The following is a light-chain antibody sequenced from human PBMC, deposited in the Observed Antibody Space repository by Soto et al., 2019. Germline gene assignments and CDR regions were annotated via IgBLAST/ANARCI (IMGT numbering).Light chain of an antibody. V-gene: IGLV1-51*01. CDR3: ATWDSSLIAWL. J-gene: IGLJ3*02. Sequence: QSVLTQPPSLSAAPGQTVTISCSGGSSNIGNNYVSWYQQVAGTTPKLLIFDNNKRPSGIPDRFSGSKSGTSATLGIAGLQTGDAADYYCATWDSSLIAWLFGGGTQLTVL. CDR2: DNN. CDR1: SSNIGNNY.